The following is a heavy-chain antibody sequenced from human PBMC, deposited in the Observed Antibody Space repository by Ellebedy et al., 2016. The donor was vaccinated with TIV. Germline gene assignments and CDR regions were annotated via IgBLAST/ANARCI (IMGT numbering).Heavy chain of an antibody. CDR3: ARETFNDVDLDLWGLFDI. Sequence: GGSLRLSCAASELNVSSNYMSWVRQAPGKGLEWVSVISIDSTTYYADSVKGRFTISRDTSENTLYIQMNSLGAEDTAVYYCARETFNDVDLDLWGLFDIWGQGTMVTVSS. J-gene: IGHJ3*02. CDR1: ELNVSSNY. V-gene: IGHV3-66*01. CDR2: ISIDSTT. D-gene: IGHD2/OR15-2a*01.